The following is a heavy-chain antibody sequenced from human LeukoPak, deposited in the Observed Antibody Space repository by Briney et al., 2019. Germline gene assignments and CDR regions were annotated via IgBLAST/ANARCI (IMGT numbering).Heavy chain of an antibody. V-gene: IGHV3-7*01. CDR2: IKQDGSVK. Sequence: GGSLRLSCAASGFTFSNYWMSWVRQATGKGLEWVANIKQDGSVKYYLDSVKGRFTISRDNAENSVYLQMNSLRVEDTAIYYCARIGYSSSSLDYWGQGTLVTVSS. D-gene: IGHD6-6*01. J-gene: IGHJ4*02. CDR1: GFTFSNYW. CDR3: ARIGYSSSSLDY.